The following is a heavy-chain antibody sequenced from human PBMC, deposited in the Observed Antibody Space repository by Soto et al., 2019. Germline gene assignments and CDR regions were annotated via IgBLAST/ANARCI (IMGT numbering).Heavy chain of an antibody. D-gene: IGHD3-10*01. V-gene: IGHV1-58*01. CDR1: GFTFTSSA. Sequence: ASVKVSCKASGFTFTSSAVQWVRQARGQRLEWIGWIVVGSGNTNYAQKFQERVTITRDMSTSTAYMELSSLRSEDTAVYYCAAHVMVRGVIMGDWDYWGQGTLVTVSS. CDR3: AAHVMVRGVIMGDWDY. J-gene: IGHJ4*02. CDR2: IVVGSGNT.